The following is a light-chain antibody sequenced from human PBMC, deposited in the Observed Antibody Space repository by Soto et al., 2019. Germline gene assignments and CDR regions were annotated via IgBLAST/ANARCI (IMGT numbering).Light chain of an antibody. V-gene: IGLV2-11*01. J-gene: IGLJ3*02. CDR1: SSDVGGYNY. CDR3: CSYAGTYTWV. CDR2: DVS. Sequence: SDRTLPRSVSGSPGQSVSIFCTGTSSDVGGYNYVSLYQQHPGKAPKLMIYDVSKRPSGVPDRFSGSKSGNTASLTISGLQAEDEADYYYCSYAGTYTWVFGGGTKVTVL.